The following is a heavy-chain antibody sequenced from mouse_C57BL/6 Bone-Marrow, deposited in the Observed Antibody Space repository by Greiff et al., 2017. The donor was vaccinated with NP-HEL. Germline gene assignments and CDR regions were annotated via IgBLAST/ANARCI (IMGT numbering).Heavy chain of an antibody. CDR3: ARGGGYDYDGDY. CDR1: GYSFTGYY. Sequence: EVQLQQSGPELVKPGASVKISCKASGYSFTGYYMNWVKQSPEKSLEWIGEINPSTGGTTYNQKFKAKATLTVDKSSSTAYMQLKSLTSEDSAVYYCARGGGYDYDGDYWGQGTSVTVSS. J-gene: IGHJ4*01. V-gene: IGHV1-42*01. CDR2: INPSTGGT. D-gene: IGHD2-4*01.